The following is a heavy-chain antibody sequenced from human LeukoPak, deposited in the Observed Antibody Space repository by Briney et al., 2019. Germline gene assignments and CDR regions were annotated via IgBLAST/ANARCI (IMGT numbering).Heavy chain of an antibody. V-gene: IGHV6-1*01. CDR2: TYYN. CDR1: GDSVSSNNGA. Sequence: SQTLSLTCAISGDSVSSNNGAWNWIRQSPSRGLEWLGRTYYNDYAGSLMSRITISPDTSKNQFSLQVYSVTPEDTAVYYCARDVGTTGWHTYDFWGQGTLVTVPS. D-gene: IGHD3-9*01. J-gene: IGHJ4*02. CDR3: ARDVGTTGWHTYDF.